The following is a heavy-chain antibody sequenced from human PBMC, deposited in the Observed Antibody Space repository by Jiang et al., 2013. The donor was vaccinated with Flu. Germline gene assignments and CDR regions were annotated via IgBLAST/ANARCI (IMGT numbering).Heavy chain of an antibody. CDR3: ASSSVLMVYAKKLFDY. V-gene: IGHV4-61*02. CDR1: GGSISSGSYY. Sequence: YGPGLVKPSQTLSLTCTVSGGSISSGSYYWSWIRQPAGKGLEWIGRIYTSGSTNYNPSLKSRVTISVDTSKNQFSLKLSSVTAADTAVYYCASSSVLMVYAKKLFDYWGQGTLVTVSS. CDR2: IYTSGST. D-gene: IGHD2-8*01. J-gene: IGHJ4*02.